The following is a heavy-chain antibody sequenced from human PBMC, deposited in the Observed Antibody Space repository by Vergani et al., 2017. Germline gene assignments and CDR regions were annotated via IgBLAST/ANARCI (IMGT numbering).Heavy chain of an antibody. V-gene: IGHV1-69-2*01. CDR2: VDPEDGET. CDR1: GYSFINYR. J-gene: IGHJ6*02. CDR3: ATQQTVATGVMEV. D-gene: IGHD5-12*01. Sequence: VQSGDEVKKPGASVKVPCKTSGYSFINYRISWVRQAPGQGLEWMGLVDPEDGETIYAEKFKDRVTIAADTSTDTAHLDLSSLRSEDTAVYYCATQQTVATGVMEVWGRGTTVIVSS.